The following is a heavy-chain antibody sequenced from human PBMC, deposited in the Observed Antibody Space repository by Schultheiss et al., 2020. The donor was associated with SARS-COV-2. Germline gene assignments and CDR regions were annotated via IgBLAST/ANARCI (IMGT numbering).Heavy chain of an antibody. CDR2: ISGSGGST. V-gene: IGHV3-23*01. D-gene: IGHD3-16*02. J-gene: IGHJ4*02. Sequence: GGSLRLSCSASGFTFSSYAMHWVRQAPGKGLEWVSAISGSGGSTYYADSVKGRFTISRDNSKNTLYLQMNSLRAEDTAVYYCAKDVPYDYVWGSYRSPYFDYWGQGTLVTVSS. CDR3: AKDVPYDYVWGSYRSPYFDY. CDR1: GFTFSSYA.